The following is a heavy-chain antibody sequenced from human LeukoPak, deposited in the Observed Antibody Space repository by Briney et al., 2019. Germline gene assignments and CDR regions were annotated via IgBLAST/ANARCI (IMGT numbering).Heavy chain of an antibody. CDR3: ARVVRNPYYDILTGYHNWFDP. Sequence: ASVKVSCKASGYTFTSYAMNWVRQAPGQGLEWMGWINTNTGNPTYAQGFTGRFVFSLDTSVSTAYLQISSLKAEDTAVYYCARVVRNPYYDILTGYHNWFDPWGQGTLVTVSS. CDR1: GYTFTSYA. V-gene: IGHV7-4-1*02. J-gene: IGHJ5*02. CDR2: INTNTGNP. D-gene: IGHD3-9*01.